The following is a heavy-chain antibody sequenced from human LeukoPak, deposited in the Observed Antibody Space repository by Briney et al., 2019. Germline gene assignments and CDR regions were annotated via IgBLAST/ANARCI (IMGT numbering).Heavy chain of an antibody. V-gene: IGHV3-30-3*01. Sequence: PGGSLRLSCAASGFTFSSYAMHWVRQAPGKGLEWVAVISYDGSNKYYADSVKGRFTISRDNSKNTLYLQMNSLRAEDTAVYYCARSGAARPSYYYYMDVWGKGTTVTVSS. J-gene: IGHJ6*03. D-gene: IGHD6-6*01. CDR1: GFTFSSYA. CDR3: ARSGAARPSYYYYMDV. CDR2: ISYDGSNK.